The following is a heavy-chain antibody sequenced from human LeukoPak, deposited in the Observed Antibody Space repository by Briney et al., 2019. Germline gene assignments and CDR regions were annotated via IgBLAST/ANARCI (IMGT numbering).Heavy chain of an antibody. V-gene: IGHV1-2*02. CDR1: GYTFTGYY. J-gene: IGHJ4*02. CDR3: ARGTEGITIFGVASRPFDY. D-gene: IGHD3-3*01. CDR2: INPNSGGT. Sequence: ASVKVSCKASGYTFTGYYMHWVRQAPGQGPEWMGWINPNSGGTNYAQKFQGRVTMTRDTSISTAYMELSRLRSDDTAVYYCARGTEGITIFGVASRPFDYWGQGTLVTVSS.